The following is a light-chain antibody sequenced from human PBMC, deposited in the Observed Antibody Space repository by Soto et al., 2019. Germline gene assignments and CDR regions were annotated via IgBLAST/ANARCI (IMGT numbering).Light chain of an antibody. CDR2: AAS. V-gene: IGKV1-12*01. J-gene: IGKJ2*01. Sequence: DIQMTQSPSSVSASVGDRVTITCRASQSISMWLACYQQKPGKAPKLLIYAASSLQSGVPSRFSGSGSGTDFTLTITSLQPEYFATYYCQQAHSFPYTFGQGTKLRIK. CDR1: QSISMW. CDR3: QQAHSFPYT.